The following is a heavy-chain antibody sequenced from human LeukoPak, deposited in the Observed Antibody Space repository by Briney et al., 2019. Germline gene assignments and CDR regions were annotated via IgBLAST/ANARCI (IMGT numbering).Heavy chain of an antibody. CDR2: ISPNSGDT. V-gene: IGHV1-2*02. Sequence: ASVKVSCKASGGTFSSYAISWVRQAPGQGLEWMGWISPNSGDTEYAQKFQGRVTMTRDTSTSTAYMELRRLRSDDTAVYYCARAGVVPAAEYHYYYMDVWGKGTTVTVSS. CDR3: ARAGVVPAAEYHYYYMDV. CDR1: GGTFSSYA. D-gene: IGHD2-2*01. J-gene: IGHJ6*03.